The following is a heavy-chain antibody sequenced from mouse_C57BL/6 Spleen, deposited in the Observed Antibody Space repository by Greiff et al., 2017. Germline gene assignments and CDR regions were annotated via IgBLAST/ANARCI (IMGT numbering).Heavy chain of an antibody. CDR2: IYPRDGST. D-gene: IGHD1-1*01. CDR3: ASGDTTDFDY. Sequence: VKLMESGPELVKPGASVKLSCKASGYTFTSYDINXVKQRPGQGLEWIGWIYPRDGSTKYNEKFKGKATLTVDTSSSTAYMELHSLTSEDSAVYFCASGDTTDFDYWGQGTTLTVSS. J-gene: IGHJ2*01. CDR1: GYTFTSYD. V-gene: IGHV1-85*01.